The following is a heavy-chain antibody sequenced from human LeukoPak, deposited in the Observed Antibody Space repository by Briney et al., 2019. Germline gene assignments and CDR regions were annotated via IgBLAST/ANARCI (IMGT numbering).Heavy chain of an antibody. CDR2: MNPNSGNT. Sequence: ASVKVSCKASGYTFTSYDINWVRQATGQGLEWMGWMNPNSGNTGYAQKFQGRVTMTRNTSISTAYMELSSLRSEDTAVYYCARGVRDRGRRDKTPRKASDAFDIWDQGTMVTVSS. CDR3: ARGVRDRGRRDKTPRKASDAFDI. D-gene: IGHD3-10*01. J-gene: IGHJ3*02. CDR1: GYTFTSYD. V-gene: IGHV1-8*01.